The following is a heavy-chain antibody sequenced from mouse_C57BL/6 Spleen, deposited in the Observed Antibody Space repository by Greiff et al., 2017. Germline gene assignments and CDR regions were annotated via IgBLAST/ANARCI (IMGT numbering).Heavy chain of an antibody. V-gene: IGHV1-26*01. CDR3: APYYYGSSSWFAY. Sequence: VEPGASVKISCKASGYTFTDYYMNWVKQSHGKSLEWIGDINPNNGGTSYNQKFEGKATLTVDKSSSTAYMELRSLTSEDSAVYYCAPYYYGSSSWFAYWGQGTLVTVSA. CDR2: INPNNGGT. D-gene: IGHD1-1*01. CDR1: GYTFTDYY. J-gene: IGHJ3*01.